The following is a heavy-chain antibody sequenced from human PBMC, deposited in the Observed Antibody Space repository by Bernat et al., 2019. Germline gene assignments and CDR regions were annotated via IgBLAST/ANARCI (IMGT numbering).Heavy chain of an antibody. CDR2: IYYSGST. V-gene: IGHV4-59*08. J-gene: IGHJ5*02. Sequence: QVQLQESGPGLVKPSETLSLTCTVSGGSISSYYWSWIRQPPGKGLEWIGYIYYSGSTNYNPSLKSRVTISADTSKNQFSLKLSSVTAADTAVYYCARLRWYWFDPWGQGTLVTVSS. D-gene: IGHD6-13*01. CDR3: ARLRWYWFDP. CDR1: GGSISSYY.